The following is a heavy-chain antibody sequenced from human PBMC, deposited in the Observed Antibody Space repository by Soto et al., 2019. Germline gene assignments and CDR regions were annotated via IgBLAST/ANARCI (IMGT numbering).Heavy chain of an antibody. J-gene: IGHJ5*02. CDR2: IDQGGGEK. Sequence: GGSLRLSCAASGFTFTNYWMAWVRQAPGKGLKWVAHIDQGGGEKYYVDSVKGRFTISRDNAKNSLYLQMNSLRAEDTALYYCARGGNWFDPWGQGTLVTVSS. CDR3: ARGGNWFDP. V-gene: IGHV3-7*05. CDR1: GFTFTNYW. D-gene: IGHD3-10*01.